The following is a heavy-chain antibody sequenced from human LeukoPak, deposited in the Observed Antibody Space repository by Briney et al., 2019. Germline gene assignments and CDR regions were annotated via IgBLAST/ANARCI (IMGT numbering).Heavy chain of an antibody. J-gene: IGHJ6*03. CDR2: IYTSGST. D-gene: IGHD4-17*01. V-gene: IGHV4-4*07. CDR1: GGSISSYY. CDR3: ASSTARRGYYYYMDV. Sequence: SETLSLTCTVSGGSISSYYWSWIRQPAGKGLEWIGRIYTSGSTNYNPSLKSRVTMSVDTSKNQFSLQLSSVTAADTAVYYCASSTARRGYYYYMDVWGKGTTVTISS.